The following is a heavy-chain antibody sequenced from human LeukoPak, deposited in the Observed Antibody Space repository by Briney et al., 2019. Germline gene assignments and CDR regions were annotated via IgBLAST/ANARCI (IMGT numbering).Heavy chain of an antibody. D-gene: IGHD6-19*01. J-gene: IGHJ4*02. V-gene: IGHV3-33*06. CDR2: IWYDGSNK. CDR3: AKGASLGQWLAN. CDR1: GFTFSSYG. Sequence: GRSLRLSCAASGFTFSSYGMHWVRRAPGKGLEWVAVIWYDGSNKYYADSVKGRFTISRDNSKNTLYLQMNSLRAEDTAVYYCAKGASLGQWLANWGQGTLVTVSS.